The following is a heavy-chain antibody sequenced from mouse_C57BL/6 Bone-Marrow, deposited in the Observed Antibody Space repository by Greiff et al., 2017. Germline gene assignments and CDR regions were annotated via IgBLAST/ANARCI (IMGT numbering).Heavy chain of an antibody. CDR3: ARVYYDYSMDY. D-gene: IGHD2-4*01. CDR1: GFTFSDYY. J-gene: IGHJ4*01. CDR2: INYDGSST. Sequence: DVKLVESEGGLVQPGSSMKLSCTASGFTFSDYYMAWVRQVPEKGLEWVANINYDGSSTYYLDSLKSRFIISRDNAKNILYLQMSSLKSEDTATYYCARVYYDYSMDYWGQGTSVTVSS. V-gene: IGHV5-16*01.